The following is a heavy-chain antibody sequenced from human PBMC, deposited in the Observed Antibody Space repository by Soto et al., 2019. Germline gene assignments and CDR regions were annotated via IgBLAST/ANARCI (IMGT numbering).Heavy chain of an antibody. CDR3: AKSRTSGTGDAFDI. CDR2: ISYDGGNK. J-gene: IGHJ3*02. D-gene: IGHD3-3*01. Sequence: QVQLVESGGGVVQPGRSLGVSCGASGFTFSSYGLYWVRQAPVRGLEWVAGISYDGGNKFYADSVRGRFSISRDNSKNTLYLQMNSLRAEDTAVYYCAKSRTSGTGDAFDIWGQGTMVTVSS. V-gene: IGHV3-30*18. CDR1: GFTFSSYG.